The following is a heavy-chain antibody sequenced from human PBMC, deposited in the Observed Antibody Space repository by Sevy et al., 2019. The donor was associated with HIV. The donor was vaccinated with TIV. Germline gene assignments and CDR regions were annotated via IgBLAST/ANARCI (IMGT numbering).Heavy chain of an antibody. J-gene: IGHJ4*02. Sequence: SETLSLTCTVSGYSISSGYYWGWIRQPPGKGLEWIGSIYHSGSTYYNPSLKSRVTISVDTSKNQFSLKLSSVTAADTAVYYCARDVGYCSGGSCYAESGVFDYWGQGTLVTVSS. CDR1: GYSISSGYY. CDR3: ARDVGYCSGGSCYAESGVFDY. D-gene: IGHD2-15*01. CDR2: IYHSGST. V-gene: IGHV4-38-2*02.